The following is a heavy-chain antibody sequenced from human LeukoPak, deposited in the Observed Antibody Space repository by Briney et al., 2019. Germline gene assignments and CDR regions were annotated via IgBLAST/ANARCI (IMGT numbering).Heavy chain of an antibody. CDR1: GFTFSSYS. J-gene: IGHJ3*02. CDR3: ATNPTLQAAFDI. CDR2: ISSSSSYI. V-gene: IGHV3-21*01. Sequence: GGSLRLSCAASGFTFSSYSMNWVRQAPGKGLEWVSSISSSSSYIYYADSVKGRFTISRDNAKNSLYLQMNSLRAEDTAVYYCATNPTLQAAFDIWGQGTMVTVSS. D-gene: IGHD2-15*01.